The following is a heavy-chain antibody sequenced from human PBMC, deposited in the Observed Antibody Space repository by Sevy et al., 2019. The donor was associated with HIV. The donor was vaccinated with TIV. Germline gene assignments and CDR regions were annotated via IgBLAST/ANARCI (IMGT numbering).Heavy chain of an antibody. V-gene: IGHV4-39*01. CDR2: IYYTGRT. D-gene: IGHD1-26*01. J-gene: IGHJ4*02. Sequence: SETLSLTCTVSGDSIISNIHYWGWIRQSPGKGLEWIGSIYYTGRTYYSPSLKSRVTVSIDTSKNQFSLNLNSVTAADTAVYSCARHRNPSGAPVGFDSWGRGTLVTVPS. CDR1: GDSIISNIHY. CDR3: ARHRNPSGAPVGFDS.